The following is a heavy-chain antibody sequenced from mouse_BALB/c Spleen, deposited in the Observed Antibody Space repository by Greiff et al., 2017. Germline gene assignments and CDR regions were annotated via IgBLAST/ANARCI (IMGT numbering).Heavy chain of an antibody. D-gene: IGHD1-1*01. V-gene: IGHV5-6-5*01. CDR3: ARERNISPWFAY. Sequence: VQLKESGGGLVKPGGSLKLSCAASGFTFSSYAMSWVRQTPEKRLEWVASISSGGSTYYPDSVKGRFTISRDNARNILYLQMSSLRSEDTAMYYCARERNISPWFAYWGQGTLVTVSA. CDR1: GFTFSSYA. J-gene: IGHJ3*01. CDR2: ISSGGST.